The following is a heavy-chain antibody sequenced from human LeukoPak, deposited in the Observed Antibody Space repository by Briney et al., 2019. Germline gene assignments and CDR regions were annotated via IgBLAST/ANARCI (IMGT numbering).Heavy chain of an antibody. J-gene: IGHJ4*02. Sequence: PSETLSLTCTVSGDSVTNDFFWGWVRQPPGKELEWIGSFCLGRDTYYRLSLKSRVTISVDTSKNQFSLNLNSVTAADTAVYYCARWASISREPGGFFDHWGQGTLVTVSS. V-gene: IGHV4-38-2*02. CDR2: FCLGRDT. D-gene: IGHD1-14*01. CDR3: ARWASISREPGGFFDH. CDR1: GDSVTNDFF.